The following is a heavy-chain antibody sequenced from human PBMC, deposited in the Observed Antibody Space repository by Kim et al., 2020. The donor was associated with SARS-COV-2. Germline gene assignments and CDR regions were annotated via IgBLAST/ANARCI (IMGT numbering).Heavy chain of an antibody. V-gene: IGHV1-46*01. Sequence: KFQGGVTMTRETSTSTVYMELSSLRSEDTAVYYCARERRDYYGSGSPFDYWGQGTLVTVSS. D-gene: IGHD3-10*01. J-gene: IGHJ4*02. CDR3: ARERRDYYGSGSPFDY.